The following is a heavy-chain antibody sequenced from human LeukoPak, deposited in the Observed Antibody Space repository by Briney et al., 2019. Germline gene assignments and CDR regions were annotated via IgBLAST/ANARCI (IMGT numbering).Heavy chain of an antibody. J-gene: IGHJ4*02. V-gene: IGHV1-2*02. D-gene: IGHD2-2*02. CDR1: GYTFTGYY. Sequence: ASVKVSCKASGYTFTGYYMHWVRQAPGQGLEWMGWINPNSGGTNCAQKSQGRVTMTRDTSISTAYMELSRLRSDDTAVYYCASTFGYCSSTSCYTGGYYFDYWGQGTLVTVSS. CDR3: ASTFGYCSSTSCYTGGYYFDY. CDR2: INPNSGGT.